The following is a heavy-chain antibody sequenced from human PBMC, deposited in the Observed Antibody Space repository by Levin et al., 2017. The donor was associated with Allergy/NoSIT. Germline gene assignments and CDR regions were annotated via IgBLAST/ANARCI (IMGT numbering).Heavy chain of an antibody. CDR2: ISYDGSNK. D-gene: IGHD5-18*01. J-gene: IGHJ4*02. CDR3: ARGLADSYGTLWY. CDR1: GFTFSSYA. Sequence: GESLKISCAASGFTFSSYAMHWVRQAPGKGLEWVAVISYDGSNKYYADSVKGRFTISRDNSKNTLYLQMNSLRAEDTAVYYCARGLADSYGTLWYWGQGTLVTVSS. V-gene: IGHV3-30-3*01.